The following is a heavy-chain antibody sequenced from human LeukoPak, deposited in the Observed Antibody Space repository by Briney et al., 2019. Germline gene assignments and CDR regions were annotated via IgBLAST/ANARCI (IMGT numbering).Heavy chain of an antibody. Sequence: PGGSLRLSCAASGFTFSSYSMNWVRQAPGKGLGWVSSISSSSYIYYADSVKGRFTISRDNAKNSLYLQMNSLRAEDTAVYYCTRDASFRGYSYGLFDYWGQGTLVTVSS. V-gene: IGHV3-21*01. CDR2: ISSSSYI. D-gene: IGHD5-18*01. CDR3: TRDASFRGYSYGLFDY. J-gene: IGHJ4*02. CDR1: GFTFSSYS.